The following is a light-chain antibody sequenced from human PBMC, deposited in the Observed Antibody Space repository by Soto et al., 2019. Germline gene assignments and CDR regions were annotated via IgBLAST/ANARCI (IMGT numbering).Light chain of an antibody. Sequence: DIQMTQSPSTLSASVGDRLTITCRASQSISSWLAWYQQKPGTAPKLLIYKASTLQSGVPSRFSGSGSGTEFTLTISSLQPDDSATYYCQQYNDNWTFGQGTKV. J-gene: IGKJ1*01. CDR1: QSISSW. CDR3: QQYNDNWT. V-gene: IGKV1-5*03. CDR2: KAS.